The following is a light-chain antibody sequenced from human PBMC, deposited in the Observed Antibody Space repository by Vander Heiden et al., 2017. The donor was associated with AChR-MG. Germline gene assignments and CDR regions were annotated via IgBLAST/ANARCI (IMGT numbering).Light chain of an antibody. CDR2: EGS. CDR3: CSYAGSSTDVV. CDR1: STDVGSDNL. Sequence: QSALPQPASVSGSPGQPITISCTGTSTDVGSDNLVYWYQQHPGKAPKLMIYEGSKRPSGVSNRFSGSKSGNTASLTISGRQAEDEADYYCCSYAGSSTDVVFGGGTKLTVL. V-gene: IGLV2-23*01. J-gene: IGLJ2*01.